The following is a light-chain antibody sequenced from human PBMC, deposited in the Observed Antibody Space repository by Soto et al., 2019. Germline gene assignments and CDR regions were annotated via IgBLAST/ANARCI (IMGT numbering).Light chain of an antibody. CDR2: GTS. V-gene: IGKV3-20*01. Sequence: EVVLTQSPDTLSLSPGETATLSCRASQAVTGNYLAWYQQKPGQAPRLLIYGTSNRATGIPDRFSGSGSGTDFTLTISRLEPADFAVYYGQQWGPSLGYTFGQGTKLEIK. CDR1: QAVTGNY. J-gene: IGKJ2*01. CDR3: QQWGPSLGYT.